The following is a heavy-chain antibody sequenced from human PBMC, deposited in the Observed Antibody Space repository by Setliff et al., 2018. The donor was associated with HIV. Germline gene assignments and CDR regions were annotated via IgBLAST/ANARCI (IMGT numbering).Heavy chain of an antibody. CDR3: ARSDGVLYPIAY. CDR1: GYSFTDYW. V-gene: IGHV5-51*01. D-gene: IGHD3-10*01. CDR2: MYPGDSDT. Sequence: AGESLKISCQGSGYSFTDYWIAWVRQMPGKGLEWMGIMYPGDSDTRYSPSFQGRVTISADKSISTAYLHWSSLKASDTAMYYCARSDGVLYPIAYWGQGTLVTVSS. J-gene: IGHJ4*02.